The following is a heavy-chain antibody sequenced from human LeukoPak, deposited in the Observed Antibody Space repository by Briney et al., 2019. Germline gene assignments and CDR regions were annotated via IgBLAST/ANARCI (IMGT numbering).Heavy chain of an antibody. Sequence: GGSLRLSCAASGFTFSIHWMSWVRQAPGKGLEWVANINQDGSQKYYVDSVKGRFSISRDNAKNSLYLQMNSPRVEDTAVYYCARSNREFASGSGDYWGQGTLVTVSS. V-gene: IGHV3-7*05. CDR2: INQDGSQK. D-gene: IGHD3-10*01. CDR1: GFTFSIHW. CDR3: ARSNREFASGSGDY. J-gene: IGHJ4*02.